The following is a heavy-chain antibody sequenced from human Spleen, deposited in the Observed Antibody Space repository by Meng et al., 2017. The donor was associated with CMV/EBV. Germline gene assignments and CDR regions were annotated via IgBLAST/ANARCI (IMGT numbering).Heavy chain of an antibody. D-gene: IGHD3-10*01. Sequence: ASVKVSCKASGYTFTAHYFHWVRQAPGQGLEWMGWIHPHRGDTNYAQQFQGRVTLTRDTSITTAYMELTTLRSDDTAVYYCTRAGDILPPPNWFDPWGQGTLVTVSS. J-gene: IGHJ5*02. CDR1: GYTFTAHY. CDR2: IHPHRGDT. V-gene: IGHV1-2*02. CDR3: TRAGDILPPPNWFDP.